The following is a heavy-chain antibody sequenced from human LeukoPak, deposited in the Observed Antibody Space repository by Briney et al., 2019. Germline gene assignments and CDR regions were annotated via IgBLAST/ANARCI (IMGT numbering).Heavy chain of an antibody. CDR2: ISSSSSYI. J-gene: IGHJ3*02. Sequence: GGSLRLSCAASGFTFSSYSMNWVRQAPGKGLEWVSSISSSSSYIYYADSVKGRFTISRDNAKNSLYLQMNSLRAEDTAVYYCARDSAGYCSSTSCYRRGPDAFDIWGQGTMVTVSS. CDR1: GFTFSSYS. CDR3: ARDSAGYCSSTSCYRRGPDAFDI. D-gene: IGHD2-2*02. V-gene: IGHV3-21*01.